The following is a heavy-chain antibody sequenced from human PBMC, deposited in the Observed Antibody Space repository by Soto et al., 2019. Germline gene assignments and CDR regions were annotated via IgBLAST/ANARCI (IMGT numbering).Heavy chain of an antibody. Sequence: ASVKVSCKASGYTFTGYYMHWVRQAPGQGLEWMGWINPNSGGTNYAQKVQGRVTMTRDTSISTAYMELSRLRSDDTAVYDCAGIGYCSSTSCYTHYGLKWFYYYYYGMDVWGQGTTVTVSS. CDR2: INPNSGGT. D-gene: IGHD2-2*02. CDR3: AGIGYCSSTSCYTHYGLKWFYYYYYGMDV. CDR1: GYTFTGYY. V-gene: IGHV1-2*02. J-gene: IGHJ6*02.